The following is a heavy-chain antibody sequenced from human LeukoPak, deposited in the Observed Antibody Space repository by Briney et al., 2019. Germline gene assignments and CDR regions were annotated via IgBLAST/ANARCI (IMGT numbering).Heavy chain of an antibody. CDR2: IRYDGSAY. CDR1: GITVSSKY. CDR3: ARDVWFGDYRWFDP. V-gene: IGHV3-33*08. D-gene: IGHD3-10*01. J-gene: IGHJ5*02. Sequence: GGSLRLSCAASGITVSSKYMSWVRQAPGKGLEWVAVIRYDGSAYSYADSVKGRFTISRDNSKNTLYLQMSSLRAEDTAVYFCARDVWFGDYRWFDPWGQGTLVTVSS.